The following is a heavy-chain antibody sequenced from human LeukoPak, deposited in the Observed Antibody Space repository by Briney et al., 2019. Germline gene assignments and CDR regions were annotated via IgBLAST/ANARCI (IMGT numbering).Heavy chain of an antibody. D-gene: IGHD2-2*02. J-gene: IGHJ4*02. CDR1: GFTSSSYA. CDR3: ARDFWSAAAVPGGDY. CDR2: VSGSGGAA. V-gene: IGHV3-23*01. Sequence: GGSLRLSCAASGFTSSSYAMSWVRQAPGKGLEWVSGVSGSGGAAYYADSVKGRFTISRDNSKNTLYLQMNSLRAEDTAVYYCARDFWSAAAVPGGDYWGQGTLVTVSS.